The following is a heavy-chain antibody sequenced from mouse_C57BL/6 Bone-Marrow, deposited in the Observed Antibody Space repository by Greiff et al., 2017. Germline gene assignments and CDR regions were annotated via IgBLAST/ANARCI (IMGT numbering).Heavy chain of an antibody. CDR1: GYSITSGYY. D-gene: IGHD2-3*01. CDR2: ISYDGSN. V-gene: IGHV3-6*01. Sequence: DVQLQESGPGLVKPSQSLSLTCSVTGYSITSGYYWNWIRQFPGNKLEWMGYISYDGSNNYNPSLKNRISITRDTSKNQFFLKLNSVTSEDTATEYGASIYDGYYGFAYWGQGTLVTVSA. CDR3: ASIYDGYYGFAY. J-gene: IGHJ3*01.